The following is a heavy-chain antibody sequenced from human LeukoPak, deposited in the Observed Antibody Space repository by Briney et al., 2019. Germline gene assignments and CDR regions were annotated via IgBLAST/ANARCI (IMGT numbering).Heavy chain of an antibody. CDR2: IWYDGSNK. J-gene: IGHJ4*02. CDR3: ARDLPPLDY. CDR1: GFTFSSYG. V-gene: IGHV3-33*01. Sequence: PGGSLRLSCAASGFTFSSYGMHWVRQAPGKGLEWVAVIWYDGSNKYYADSVKGRFTISRDNSKNTLYLQMNSLRVEDTAIYYCARDLPPLDYWGQGTLVTVSS.